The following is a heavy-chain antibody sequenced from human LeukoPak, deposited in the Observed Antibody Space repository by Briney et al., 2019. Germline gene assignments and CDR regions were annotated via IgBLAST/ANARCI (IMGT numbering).Heavy chain of an antibody. CDR3: ARLTMVRGVIVGDYYYYYSMDV. Sequence: PGGSLRLSCVAFGFTFSSYWMSWVRRAPGKGLEWVANIIPDGSESYYVDSVKGRFTITRDNAKSSLYLQMNSLRAGDTAVYYCARLTMVRGVIVGDYYYYYSMDVWGKGTTVIVSS. CDR2: IIPDGSES. D-gene: IGHD3-10*01. V-gene: IGHV3-7*01. CDR1: GFTFSSYW. J-gene: IGHJ6*03.